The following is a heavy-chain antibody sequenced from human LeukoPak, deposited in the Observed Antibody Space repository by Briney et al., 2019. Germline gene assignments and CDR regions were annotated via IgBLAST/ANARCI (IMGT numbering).Heavy chain of an antibody. J-gene: IGHJ5*02. Sequence: ASVKVSCKASGYTFTSYYMHWVRQATGQGLEWMGWMNPNSGNTGYAQKFQGRVTMTRNTSISTAYMELSSLRSEDTAVYYCARGVGATIEWFDPWGQGTLVTVSS. V-gene: IGHV1-8*02. CDR1: GYTFTSYY. CDR2: MNPNSGNT. D-gene: IGHD1-26*01. CDR3: ARGVGATIEWFDP.